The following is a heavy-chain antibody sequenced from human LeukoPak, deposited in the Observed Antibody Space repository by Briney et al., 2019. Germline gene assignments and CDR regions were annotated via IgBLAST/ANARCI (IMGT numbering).Heavy chain of an antibody. J-gene: IGHJ6*04. CDR2: ISYDGSNK. V-gene: IGHV3-30*04. Sequence: PAGGSLRLSCAASGFTFSSYAMHWVRQAPGKGLEWVAVISYDGSNKYYADSVKGRFTISRDNSKNTLYLQMNSLRAEDTAVYYCAREMRRVRGVNTYYYYGMDVWGKGTTVTVSS. CDR3: AREMRRVRGVNTYYYYGMDV. CDR1: GFTFSSYA. D-gene: IGHD3-10*01.